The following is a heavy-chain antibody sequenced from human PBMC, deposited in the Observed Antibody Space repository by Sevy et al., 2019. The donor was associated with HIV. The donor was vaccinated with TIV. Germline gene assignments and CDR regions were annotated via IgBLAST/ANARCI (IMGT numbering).Heavy chain of an antibody. CDR3: ARTTYYYGSGSYRVHAFDI. Sequence: ASVKVASKASGGTFSSYAISWVRQAPGQGLEWMGGIIPIFGTANYAQKFQGRVTITADESTSTAYMELSSLRSEDTAVYYCARTTYYYGSGSYRVHAFDIWGQGTMVTVSS. J-gene: IGHJ3*02. CDR2: IIPIFGTA. CDR1: GGTFSSYA. D-gene: IGHD3-10*01. V-gene: IGHV1-69*13.